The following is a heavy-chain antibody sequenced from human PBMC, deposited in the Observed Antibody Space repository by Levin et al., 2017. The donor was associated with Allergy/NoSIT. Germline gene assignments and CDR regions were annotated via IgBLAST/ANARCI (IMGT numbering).Heavy chain of an antibody. D-gene: IGHD6-19*01. CDR1: GFTFSSYS. J-gene: IGHJ4*02. CDR3: ARDSVYPGYSSGWYNRPVDY. V-gene: IGHV3-21*01. CDR2: ISSSSSYI. Sequence: GGSLRLSCAASGFTFSSYSMNWVRQAPGKGLEWVSSISSSSSYIYYADSVKGRFTISRDNAKNSLYLQMNSLRAEDTAVYYCARDSVYPGYSSGWYNRPVDYWGQGTLVTVSS.